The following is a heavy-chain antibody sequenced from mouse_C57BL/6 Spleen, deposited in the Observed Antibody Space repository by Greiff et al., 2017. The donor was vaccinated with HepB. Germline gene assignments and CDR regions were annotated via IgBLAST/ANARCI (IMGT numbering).Heavy chain of an antibody. D-gene: IGHD1-2*01. CDR1: GYSITSGYG. CDR3: ARTARIKY. CDR2: ISYSGST. V-gene: IGHV3-2*02. Sequence: DVQLQESGPGLVKPSQSLSLTCTVTGYSITSGYGWNWIRQFPGNKLEWMGYISYSGSTNYNPSLKCRISITRDTSKNQFFLQLNSVTTEDTATYYCARTARIKYWGQGTTLTVSS. J-gene: IGHJ2*01.